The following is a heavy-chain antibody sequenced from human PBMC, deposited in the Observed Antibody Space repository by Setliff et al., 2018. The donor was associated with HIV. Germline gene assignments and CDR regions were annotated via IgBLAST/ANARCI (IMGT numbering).Heavy chain of an antibody. CDR3: ARGVYYYYDSDAYWYWFDP. CDR2: IYTSGST. D-gene: IGHD3-22*01. CDR1: GGSISSYY. V-gene: IGHV4-4*08. J-gene: IGHJ5*02. Sequence: SETLSLTCTVSGGSISSYYWSWIRQPPGKGLEWIGYIYTSGSTNYNPSLRSRVTISVDTSKSHFSLRLSSVTAADTAVYYCARGVYYYYDSDAYWYWFDPWGQGTLVTVSS.